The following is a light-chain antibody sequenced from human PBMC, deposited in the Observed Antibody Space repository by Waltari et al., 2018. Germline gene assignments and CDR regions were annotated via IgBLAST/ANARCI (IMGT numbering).Light chain of an antibody. Sequence: QLVLTQSPSASASLGASVKPTCTLSSGHSSYAIAWPQQQPQKGPLYLMKVNSDGSHTKGDGIPDRFSGSSSGAERYLTISSPQSEDEADYYCQTWGTGIGVFGGGTQLTVL. CDR2: VNSDGSH. V-gene: IGLV4-69*02. CDR3: QTWGTGIGV. CDR1: SGHSSYA. J-gene: IGLJ7*01.